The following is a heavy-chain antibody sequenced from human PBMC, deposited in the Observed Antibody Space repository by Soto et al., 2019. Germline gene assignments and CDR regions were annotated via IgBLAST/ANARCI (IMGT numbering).Heavy chain of an antibody. CDR1: GFIFSNYG. V-gene: IGHV3-30*18. CDR3: AKRGGVVGGSEHPFFEY. Sequence: QVQLVESGGGVVQPGKSLRLSCAASGFIFSNYGMHWVRQAPGKGLEWVALISFDGKNRNYADSVKGRFTIYRDNPKNPLYLEMNSLRPEDTAFYYCAKRGGVVGGSEHPFFEYWGQGTPVTVSS. CDR2: ISFDGKNR. J-gene: IGHJ4*02. D-gene: IGHD2-15*01.